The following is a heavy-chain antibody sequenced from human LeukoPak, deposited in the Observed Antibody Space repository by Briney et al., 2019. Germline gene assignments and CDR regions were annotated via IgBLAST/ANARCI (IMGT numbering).Heavy chain of an antibody. CDR2: IYYSGST. CDR1: GGSISSSSYY. Sequence: SETLSLTCTVSGGSISSSSYYWGWIRQPPGKGLEWIGSIYYSGSTYYNPSLKSRVTISVDTSKNQSSLKLSSVTAANTAVYYCAKDQTYSSSWLDYWGQGTLVTVSS. CDR3: AKDQTYSSSWLDY. V-gene: IGHV4-39*07. J-gene: IGHJ4*02. D-gene: IGHD6-13*01.